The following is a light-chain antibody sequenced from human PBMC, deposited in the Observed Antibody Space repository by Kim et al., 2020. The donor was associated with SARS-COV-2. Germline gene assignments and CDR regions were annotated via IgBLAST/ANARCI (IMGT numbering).Light chain of an antibody. Sequence: SSELTQPPSVSVSPGQTASITCSGDKLGDKYACWYQQKPGQSPVLVIYQDSKRPSGIPERFSGSNSGNTDTLTISGTQAMDEADYYCQAWDSSTVVFGGGTQLTVL. CDR3: QAWDSSTVV. J-gene: IGLJ2*01. CDR1: KLGDKY. V-gene: IGLV3-1*01. CDR2: QDS.